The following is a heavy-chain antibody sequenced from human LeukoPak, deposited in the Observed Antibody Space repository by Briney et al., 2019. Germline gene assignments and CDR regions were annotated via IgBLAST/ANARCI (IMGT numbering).Heavy chain of an antibody. V-gene: IGHV3-20*04. Sequence: GGSLGLXCAASGFTFDDYGMSWVRQAPGKGLEWVSGINWNGGSTGYADSVKGRFTISRDNAKNSLYLQMNSLRAEDTALYYCARGREYSSSSRIDYFDYWGQGTLVTVSS. CDR2: INWNGGST. J-gene: IGHJ4*02. CDR3: ARGREYSSSSRIDYFDY. CDR1: GFTFDDYG. D-gene: IGHD6-6*01.